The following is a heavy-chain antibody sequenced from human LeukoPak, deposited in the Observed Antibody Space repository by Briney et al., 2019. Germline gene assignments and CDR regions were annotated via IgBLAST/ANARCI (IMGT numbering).Heavy chain of an antibody. CDR1: GFTFSSYA. Sequence: GGSLRLSCAASGFTFSSYAMSWVRQAPGKGLEWVSSISDSGDYVYYADSVKGRFTISRDNAKNSLYLQMNSLRAEDTAVYYCARDDTVAAAGFDYWGQGTLVTVSS. CDR3: ARDDTVAAAGFDY. CDR2: ISDSGDYV. D-gene: IGHD6-13*01. V-gene: IGHV3-21*01. J-gene: IGHJ4*02.